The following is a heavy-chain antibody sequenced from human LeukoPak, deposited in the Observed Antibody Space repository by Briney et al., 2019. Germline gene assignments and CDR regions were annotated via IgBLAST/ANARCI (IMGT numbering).Heavy chain of an antibody. CDR3: ARDHGAIALTNYLDY. J-gene: IGHJ4*02. Sequence: PGGSLRLSCTASRFTFSNYWMSWVRQAPGKGLEWVANIKEDGSEKYYVDSVKGRFTISRDNAKNSLYLQMNSLRAEDTALYYCARDHGAIALTNYLDYWGQGTLVTVSS. V-gene: IGHV3-7*03. CDR2: IKEDGSEK. CDR1: RFTFSNYW. D-gene: IGHD1-1*01.